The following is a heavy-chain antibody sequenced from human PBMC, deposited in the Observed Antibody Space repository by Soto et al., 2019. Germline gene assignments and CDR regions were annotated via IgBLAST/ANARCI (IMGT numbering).Heavy chain of an antibody. V-gene: IGHV3-23*01. D-gene: IGHD3-10*01. Sequence: GGSLRLSCAASGFTFSAYAMSWVRQAPGKGLEWGSGISGSGGITYYADSVKGRFTISRDNSKNTLYLQMNSLRAEETAVYYCAKDGRGSALSGDYSDGMDVWGQGTTVTV. CDR2: ISGSGGIT. J-gene: IGHJ6*02. CDR3: AKDGRGSALSGDYSDGMDV. CDR1: GFTFSAYA.